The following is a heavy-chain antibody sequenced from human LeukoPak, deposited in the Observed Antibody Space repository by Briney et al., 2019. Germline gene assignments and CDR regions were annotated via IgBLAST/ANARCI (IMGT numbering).Heavy chain of an antibody. D-gene: IGHD2/OR15-2a*01. CDR2: IYHSGST. CDR3: ARDGSTPLSGSIQDDFDY. CDR1: GYSISSGYY. Sequence: SETLSLTCAVSGYSISSGYYWGWIRQPPGKGLEWIGRIYHSGSTYYNPSLKSRVTISVDTSKNQFPLKLSSVTAADTAVYYCARDGSTPLSGSIQDDFDYWGQGTLVTVSS. J-gene: IGHJ4*02. V-gene: IGHV4-38-2*01.